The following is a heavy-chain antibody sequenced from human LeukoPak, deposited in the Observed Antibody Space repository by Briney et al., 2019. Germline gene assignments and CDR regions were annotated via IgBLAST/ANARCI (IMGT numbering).Heavy chain of an antibody. J-gene: IGHJ4*02. V-gene: IGHV1-69*13. CDR1: GGTFSSYA. CDR2: IIPIFGTA. D-gene: IGHD4-17*01. Sequence: ASVKVSCKASGGTFSSYAISWVRQAPGQGLEWMGGIIPIFGTANYAQKFQGRVTITADESTSTAYMELNSLRSEDTAVYYCARLPPLGDNTLFDYWGQGTLVTVSS. CDR3: ARLPPLGDNTLFDY.